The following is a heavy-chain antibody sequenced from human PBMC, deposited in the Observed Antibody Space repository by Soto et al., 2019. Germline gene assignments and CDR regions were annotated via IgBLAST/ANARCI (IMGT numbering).Heavy chain of an antibody. CDR1: GFTFYKYA. J-gene: IGHJ4*02. D-gene: IGHD3-3*01. Sequence: PGGSLRLSCSASGFTFYKYAMTWVRQAPGKGLEWVPGISTNGGSTNYTDSVKGRFTISRDNSKNTLYLQMNSLRAEDTAVYYCAKASDLRNIFWSGYYWGHFDYWGQGTLVTVSS. CDR3: AKASDLRNIFWSGYYWGHFDY. V-gene: IGHV3-23*01. CDR2: ISTNGGST.